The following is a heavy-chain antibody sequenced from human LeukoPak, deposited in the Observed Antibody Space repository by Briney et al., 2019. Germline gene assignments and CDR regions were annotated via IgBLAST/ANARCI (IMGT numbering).Heavy chain of an antibody. Sequence: SETLSLTCTVSGGSISSGDYYWSWIRQPPGKGLEWIGYIYYSGSTYYNPSLKSRVTIPVDTSKNQFSLKLSSVTAADTAVYYCARETLYYYDSSGMDYWGQGTLVTVSS. D-gene: IGHD3-22*01. CDR1: GGSISSGDYY. CDR2: IYYSGST. V-gene: IGHV4-30-4*01. CDR3: ARETLYYYDSSGMDY. J-gene: IGHJ4*02.